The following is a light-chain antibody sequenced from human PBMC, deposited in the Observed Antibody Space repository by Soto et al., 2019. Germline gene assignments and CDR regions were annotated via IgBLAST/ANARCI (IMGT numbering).Light chain of an antibody. CDR2: LGS. CDR1: QTLLHSNGYNY. CDR3: MQALQTPRT. V-gene: IGKV2-28*01. Sequence: DIVMTQSPRSLPVTPGEPASISCGSSQTLLHSNGYNYLDWYLQKPGQSPQLLIYLGSNRSSAVPDRFSGIGSGTDFTLKISRVEAEDVGVYYCMQALQTPRTFGQGTKLEIK. J-gene: IGKJ2*02.